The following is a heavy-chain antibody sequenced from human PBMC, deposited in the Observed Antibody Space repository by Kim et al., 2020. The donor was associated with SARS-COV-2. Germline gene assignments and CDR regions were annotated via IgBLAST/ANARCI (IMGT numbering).Heavy chain of an antibody. CDR2: SDGRST. V-gene: IGHV3-11*01. Sequence: SDGRSTDYADSVNCRCTISRDSAKRSVSLQMNSLTPEDTAVYYCVREPSNWGQGTLVTVSS. J-gene: IGHJ4*02. CDR3: VREPSN.